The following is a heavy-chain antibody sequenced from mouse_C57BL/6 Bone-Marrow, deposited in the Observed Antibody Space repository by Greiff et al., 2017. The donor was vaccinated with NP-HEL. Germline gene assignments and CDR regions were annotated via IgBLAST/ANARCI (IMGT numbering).Heavy chain of an antibody. CDR1: GYTFTSYW. CDR3: ARRGLEYFDV. V-gene: IGHV1-55*01. CDR2: IYPGSGST. D-gene: IGHD2-13*01. Sequence: QVQLQQSGAELVKPGASVKMSCKASGYTFTSYWITWVKQRPGQGLEWIGDIYPGSGSTNYNEKFKSKATLTVDTSSSTAYMQLSSLTSEDSAVYYCARRGLEYFDVWGTGTTVTVSS. J-gene: IGHJ1*03.